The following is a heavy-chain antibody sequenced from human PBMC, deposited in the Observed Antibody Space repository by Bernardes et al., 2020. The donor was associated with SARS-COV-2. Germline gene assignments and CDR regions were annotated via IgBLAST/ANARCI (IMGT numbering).Heavy chain of an antibody. CDR3: ARGSAYYDFWSGYYRYYYGMDV. CDR2: ISSSGSTI. J-gene: IGHJ6*02. Sequence: GRSLKLSCAASGFTFSDYYMSWIRQAPGKGLEWVSYISSSGSTIYYADSVKGRFTISRDNAKNSLYLQMNSLRAEDTAVYYCARGSAYYDFWSGYYRYYYGMDVWGQGTTVTVSS. D-gene: IGHD3-3*01. CDR1: GFTFSDYY. V-gene: IGHV3-11*01.